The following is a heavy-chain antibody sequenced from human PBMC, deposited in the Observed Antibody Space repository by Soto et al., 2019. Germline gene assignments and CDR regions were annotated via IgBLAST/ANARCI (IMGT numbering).Heavy chain of an antibody. D-gene: IGHD2-15*01. CDR2: IWYDGSNK. CDR1: GFTFSSYG. V-gene: IGHV3-33*01. CDR3: ARDNIVVVVAAPPGTYNWFDP. J-gene: IGHJ5*02. Sequence: PGGSLRLSCAASGFTFSSYGMHWVRQAPGKGLEWVAVIWYDGSNKYYADSVKGRFTISRDNSKNTLYLQMNSLRAEDTAVYYCARDNIVVVVAAPPGTYNWFDPWGQGT.